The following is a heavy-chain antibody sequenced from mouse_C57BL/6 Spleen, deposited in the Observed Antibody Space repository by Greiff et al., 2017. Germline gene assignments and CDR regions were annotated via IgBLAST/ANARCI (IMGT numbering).Heavy chain of an antibody. V-gene: IGHV14-2*01. CDR2: IDPEDGET. CDR3: ARTDFYAMDY. CDR1: GFNIKDYY. Sequence: VQLQQSGAELVKPGASVKLSCKASGFNIKDYYMHWVKQRTEQGLEWIGRIDPEDGETKYAPEFQGKATITADTSSNTAYLQLSSLTSEDTAVYYCARTDFYAMDYWGQGTSVTVSS. J-gene: IGHJ4*01.